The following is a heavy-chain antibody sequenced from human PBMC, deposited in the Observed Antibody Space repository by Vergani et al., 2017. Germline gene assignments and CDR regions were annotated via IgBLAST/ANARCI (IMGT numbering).Heavy chain of an antibody. CDR3: ATLLTGGIDF. J-gene: IGHJ4*02. CDR2: IYRTGST. V-gene: IGHV4-38-2*01. D-gene: IGHD3-16*01. Sequence: QVQLQESGPTLVKSSETLSLSCVVSGYSIRDGYYWAWIRQTPGRGMEWIGSIYRTGSTYYRPSLKSRVTLSLDTSKNHFSLHLSSVTAADTAVYYCATLLTGGIDFWGQGTLVTVSS. CDR1: GYSIRDGYY.